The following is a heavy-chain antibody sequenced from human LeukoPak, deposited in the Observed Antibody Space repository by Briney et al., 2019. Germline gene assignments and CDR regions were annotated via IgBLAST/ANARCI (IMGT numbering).Heavy chain of an antibody. CDR2: ISSSSSYI. V-gene: IGHV3-21*01. J-gene: IGHJ4*02. D-gene: IGHD3-10*01. CDR1: GFTFSSYS. CDR3: AKDRGDTSFDY. Sequence: GGSLRLSCAASGFTFSSYSMNWVRQAPGKGLEWVSSISSSSSYIYYADSVKGRFTISRDNAKSSLYLQMNSLRAEDTAVYYCAKDRGDTSFDYWGQGTLVTVSS.